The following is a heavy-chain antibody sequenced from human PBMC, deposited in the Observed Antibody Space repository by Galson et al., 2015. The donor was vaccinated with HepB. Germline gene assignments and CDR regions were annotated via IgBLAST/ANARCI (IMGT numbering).Heavy chain of an antibody. CDR1: GFTFSSYA. V-gene: IGHV3-30*04. CDR3: ARVRQGFDY. Sequence: SLRLSCAASGFTFSSYAMHWVRQAPGKGLEWVAVISYDGSNKYYADSVKGRFTISRDNSKNTLYLQMNSLRAEDTAVYYCARVRQGFDYWGQGTLVTVSS. J-gene: IGHJ4*02. CDR2: ISYDGSNK.